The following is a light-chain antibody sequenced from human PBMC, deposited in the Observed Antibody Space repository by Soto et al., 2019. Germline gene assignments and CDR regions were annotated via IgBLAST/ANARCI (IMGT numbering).Light chain of an antibody. CDR3: SSYTSSNTYV. V-gene: IGLV2-14*03. Sequence: QSALAQPASVSGSPGQSITIFCTGTISDVSGYNFVSWYQQYPGEAPKLMIYDVSNRPSGVSNRFSGSKSGNTASLTISGLQAEDEADYYCSSYTSSNTYVFGTGTKVTVL. J-gene: IGLJ1*01. CDR2: DVS. CDR1: ISDVSGYNF.